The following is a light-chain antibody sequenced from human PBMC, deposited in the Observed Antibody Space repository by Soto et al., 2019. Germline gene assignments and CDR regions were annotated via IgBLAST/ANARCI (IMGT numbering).Light chain of an antibody. J-gene: IGKJ1*01. CDR1: QSVVYSDGIAY. Sequence: DVVMTQSPLSLPVTLGQSASISCRSSQSVVYSDGIAYLSWFQQRPGQSPRRLIYKASNRDSGVPDRFSGSGSGLDFTRTISRGEAGDVGVYYCMQGTHWPPTFGRGTKVEIK. CDR3: MQGTHWPPT. CDR2: KAS. V-gene: IGKV2-30*01.